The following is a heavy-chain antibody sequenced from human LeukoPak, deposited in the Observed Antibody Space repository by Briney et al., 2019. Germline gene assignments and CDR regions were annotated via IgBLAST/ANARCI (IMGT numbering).Heavy chain of an antibody. CDR3: ARGGGLDV. D-gene: IGHD3-16*01. CDR2: ITSSSSYI. CDR1: GFTFSSYT. J-gene: IGHJ6*02. V-gene: IGHV3-21*04. Sequence: GGSLRLSCAASGFTFSSYTMNWVRQAPGKGLEWVSSITSSSSYIYYADSVKGRFTISRDNAKNSLYLQMSNLRAEDTAVYFCARGGGLDVWGQGATVTVSS.